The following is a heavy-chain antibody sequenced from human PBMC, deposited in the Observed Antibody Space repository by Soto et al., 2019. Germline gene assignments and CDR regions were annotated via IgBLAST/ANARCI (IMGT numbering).Heavy chain of an antibody. D-gene: IGHD6-13*01. CDR1: GFTFSSYA. V-gene: IGHV3-23*01. J-gene: IGHJ4*02. CDR2: ISGSGGST. CDR3: ANGVGWRSSWYVQAIKRIGGYNDY. Sequence: EVQLLESGGGLVQPGGSLRLSCAASGFTFSSYAMSWVRQAPGKGLEWVSAISGSGGSTYYADSVKGRFTISRDNSKNTLYLQMNSLRAEDTAVYYCANGVGWRSSWYVQAIKRIGGYNDYWGQGTLVTVSS.